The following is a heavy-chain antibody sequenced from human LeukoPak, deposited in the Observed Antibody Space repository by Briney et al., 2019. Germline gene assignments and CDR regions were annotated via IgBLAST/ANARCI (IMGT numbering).Heavy chain of an antibody. V-gene: IGHV4-61*01. CDR1: GVSINTCCYY. D-gene: IGHD5-18*01. CDR3: ARGRSYGFDFDS. CDR2: KYYSGST. J-gene: IGHJ4*02. Sequence: PSETLSLTCDVSGVSINTCCYYWPWIRQPPGKGLEWIGYKYYSGSTRYNSSLRSRLTISLDSSKNQFSLRLTSVTAADTAVYYCARGRSYGFDFDSWGPGTLVIVSS.